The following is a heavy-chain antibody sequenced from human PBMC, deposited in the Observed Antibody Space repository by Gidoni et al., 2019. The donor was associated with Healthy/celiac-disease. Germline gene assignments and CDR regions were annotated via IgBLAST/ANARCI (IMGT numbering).Heavy chain of an antibody. CDR2: IRYDGSNK. V-gene: IGHV3-30*02. J-gene: IGHJ5*02. CDR3: AKDDGDITTGWFDP. CDR1: GFTFSSDG. D-gene: IGHD1-1*01. Sequence: QVQLVESGGGVVQPGRSLRLSCTASGFTFSSDGMHWVRQAPGKGLEWVAFIRYDGSNKYYADSVKGRFTISRDNSKNTLYLQMNSLRAEDTAVYYCAKDDGDITTGWFDPWGQGTLVTVSS.